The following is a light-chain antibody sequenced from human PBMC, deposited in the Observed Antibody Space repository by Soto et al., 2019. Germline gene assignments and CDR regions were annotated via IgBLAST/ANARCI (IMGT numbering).Light chain of an antibody. J-gene: IGLJ1*01. CDR3: SSYTSTNTPYV. V-gene: IGLV2-14*01. Sequence: QSALTQPASVSGSRGQSITISCTGSSSDVGAYNFVSWYQHHPGRAPKLILYEVTTRPSGVSSRFSGSKSGNTASLTISGLQADDEATYYCSSYTSTNTPYVFGTGTKVTVL. CDR1: SSDVGAYNF. CDR2: EVT.